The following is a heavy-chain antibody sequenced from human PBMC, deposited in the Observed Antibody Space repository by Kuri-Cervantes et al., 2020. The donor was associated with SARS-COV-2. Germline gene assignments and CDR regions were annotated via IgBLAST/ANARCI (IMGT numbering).Heavy chain of an antibody. V-gene: IGHV3-21*01. J-gene: IGHJ4*02. D-gene: IGHD6-6*01. CDR2: ISSSSSYI. CDR1: GFTFSSYS. CDR3: ARDFSSSGGFDY. Sequence: GESLKMSCAASGFTFSSYSMNWVRQAPGKGLEWVTSISSSSSYIYYADSVKGRFTISRDNAKNSLYLQMNSLRAEDTAVYYCARDFSSSGGFDYWGQGTLVTVSS.